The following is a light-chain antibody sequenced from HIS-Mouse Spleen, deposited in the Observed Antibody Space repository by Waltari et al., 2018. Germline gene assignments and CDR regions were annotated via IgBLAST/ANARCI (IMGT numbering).Light chain of an antibody. CDR1: SSNMGRNY. Sequence: QSVLTQPPSASGTPGQRVTISCSGSSSNMGRNYVYWYQQLPGTAPNLLIYRNNQRPSGVPDRFSGSKSGTSASLAISGLRSEDEADYYCAAWDDSLSGVVFGGGTKLTVL. V-gene: IGLV1-47*01. J-gene: IGLJ2*01. CDR3: AAWDDSLSGVV. CDR2: RNN.